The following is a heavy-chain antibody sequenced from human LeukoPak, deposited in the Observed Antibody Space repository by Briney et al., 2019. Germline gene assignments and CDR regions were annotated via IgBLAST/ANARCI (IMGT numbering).Heavy chain of an antibody. CDR3: ATSSLIYGDYEAFDI. J-gene: IGHJ3*02. Sequence: AASVKVSCKASGYTFTGYHMHWVRQAPGQGLEWMGWINPDSGMTNYAQEFQGRVTMTRDTSISTAHMELSRLRSEDTAVYYCATSSLIYGDYEAFDIWGHGTVVTVSS. CDR2: INPDSGMT. CDR1: GYTFTGYH. D-gene: IGHD4-17*01. V-gene: IGHV1-2*02.